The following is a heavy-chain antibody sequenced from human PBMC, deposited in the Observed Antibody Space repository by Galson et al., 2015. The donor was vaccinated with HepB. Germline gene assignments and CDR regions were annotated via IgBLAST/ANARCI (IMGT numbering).Heavy chain of an antibody. D-gene: IGHD7-27*01. J-gene: IGHJ4*02. CDR2: VYWNDDK. V-gene: IGHV2-5*01. Sequence: PALVNPTQTLTLTCTFSGFSLSTSGVAVGWIRQPPGKALEWLALVYWNDDKRYSPSLKSRVTITKDTSKNQVVLTLTNMDPMDTGTYYCARSRKLGMNFDYWGQGTLVTVSS. CDR1: GFSLSTSGVA. CDR3: ARSRKLGMNFDY.